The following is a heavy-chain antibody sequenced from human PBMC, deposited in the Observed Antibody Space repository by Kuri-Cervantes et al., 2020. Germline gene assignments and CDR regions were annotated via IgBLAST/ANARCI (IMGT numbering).Heavy chain of an antibody. CDR2: ISSSSSTI. Sequence: GESLKISCAASGFTFSSYSMNWVRQAPGKRLEWVSYISSSSSTIYYADSVKGRFTIPRDNAKNSLYLQMNSLRDEDTAVYYCAKRPRWASSVYGMDVWGQGTTVTVSS. V-gene: IGHV3-48*02. D-gene: IGHD2-2*01. J-gene: IGHJ6*02. CDR1: GFTFSSYS. CDR3: AKRPRWASSVYGMDV.